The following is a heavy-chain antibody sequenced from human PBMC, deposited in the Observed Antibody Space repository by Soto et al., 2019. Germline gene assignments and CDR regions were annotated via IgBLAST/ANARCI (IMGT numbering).Heavy chain of an antibody. Sequence: QVQLVQSGAEVKKPGASVKVSCKASGYTFTSYAMHWVRQAPGQRLEWMGWINAGNGNTKYSQKFQGRVTITRDTTASTAYMELSSLGSEDTAVYYCARRQGVVVFTGHYGMDVWGQGTTVIGSS. CDR2: INAGNGNT. V-gene: IGHV1-3*01. D-gene: IGHD3-22*01. J-gene: IGHJ6*02. CDR3: ARRQGVVVFTGHYGMDV. CDR1: GYTFTSYA.